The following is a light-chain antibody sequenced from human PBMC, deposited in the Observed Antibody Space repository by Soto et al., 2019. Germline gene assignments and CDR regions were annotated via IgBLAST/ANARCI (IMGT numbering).Light chain of an antibody. CDR3: QQYNNWQIT. CDR1: QSVSSN. V-gene: IGKV3-15*01. J-gene: IGKJ5*01. CDR2: GAS. Sequence: EIVMTQSPATLSVSPGERATLSCRASQSVSSNLAWYHQKPGQAPRLLIYGASTRATGIPARFSGSGSGTEFTLTISSLQSEDFTVYYCQQYNNWQITFGQGTRLEMK.